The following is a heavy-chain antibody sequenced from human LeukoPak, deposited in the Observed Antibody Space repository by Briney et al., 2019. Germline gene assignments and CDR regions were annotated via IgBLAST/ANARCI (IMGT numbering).Heavy chain of an antibody. CDR1: GFTFSSYT. J-gene: IGHJ3*02. CDR3: AKDFGPRVDAFDI. Sequence: PGGSLRLSCAASGFTFSSYTMHWVRQAPGKGLECVSSITGGSNYIFYADSLKVRFTISRDNAKHSLSIQMNSLRAEDTAVYYCAKDFGPRVDAFDIWGQGTMVTVSS. CDR2: ITGGSNYI. D-gene: IGHD3-10*01. V-gene: IGHV3-21*04.